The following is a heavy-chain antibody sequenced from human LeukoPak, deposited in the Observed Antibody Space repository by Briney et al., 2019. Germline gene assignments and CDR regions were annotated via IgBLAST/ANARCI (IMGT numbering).Heavy chain of an antibody. D-gene: IGHD3-10*01. Sequence: GGSLRLSCAASGFTFSSYGMHWVRQAPGKGLEWVAFIRYDGSNKYYADSVKGRFTISRDNSKNTLYLQMNSLRAEDTAVNYCAKATMVRGVDISYYYYGMDVWGQGTTVTVSS. J-gene: IGHJ6*02. CDR2: IRYDGSNK. CDR1: GFTFSSYG. V-gene: IGHV3-30*02. CDR3: AKATMVRGVDISYYYYGMDV.